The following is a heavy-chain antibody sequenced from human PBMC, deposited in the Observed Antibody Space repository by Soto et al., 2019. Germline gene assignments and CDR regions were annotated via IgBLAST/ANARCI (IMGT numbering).Heavy chain of an antibody. J-gene: IGHJ3*01. CDR1: GFTFGDYA. CDR3: TRDEEYQLPPTDTDVAV. V-gene: IGHV3-49*03. CDR2: IRSKAYGGTT. Sequence: GGSLRLSCTASGFTFGDYAMSWFRQAPGKGLEWVGFIRSKAYGGTTEYAASVKGRFTISRDDSKSIAYLQMNSLKTEDTAVYYCTRDEEYQLPPTDTDVAVWGQGTMVTVSS. D-gene: IGHD2-2*01.